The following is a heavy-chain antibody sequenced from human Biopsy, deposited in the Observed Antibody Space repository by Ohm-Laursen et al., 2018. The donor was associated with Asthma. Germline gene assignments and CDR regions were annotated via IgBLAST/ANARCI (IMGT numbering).Heavy chain of an antibody. CDR1: AGTFGNYA. CDR3: ASPSSSREILYYYYNMDI. V-gene: IGHV1-69*06. J-gene: IGHJ6*02. D-gene: IGHD6-13*01. Sequence: SSVKVSCKPSAGTFGNYAISWVRLAPGLGIEWMGGVSPVFGSTNIAQKFQGRVTISADIFTKTAYLEVSSLRSDDTAVYYCASPSSSREILYYYYNMDIWGQGTTVTV. CDR2: VSPVFGST.